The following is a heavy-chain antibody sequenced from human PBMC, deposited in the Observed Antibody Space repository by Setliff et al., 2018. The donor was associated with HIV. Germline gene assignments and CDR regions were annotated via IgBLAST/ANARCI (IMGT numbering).Heavy chain of an antibody. CDR3: AKDHGSSWYYFDY. CDR1: GFTFSTYS. CDR2: ISSSSSTI. D-gene: IGHD6-13*01. V-gene: IGHV3-48*01. Sequence: GSLRLSCLASGFTFSTYSMNWIRQTPEKGLEWISYISSSSSTIYYADSVKGRFTISRDNSKNTLYLQMNSLRAEDTAVYYCAKDHGSSWYYFDYWGQGTLVTVSS. J-gene: IGHJ4*02.